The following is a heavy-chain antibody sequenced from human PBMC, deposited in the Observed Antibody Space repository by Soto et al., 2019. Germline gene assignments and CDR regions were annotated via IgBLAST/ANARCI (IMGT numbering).Heavy chain of an antibody. CDR1: GGSISRYS. V-gene: IGHV4-59*01. J-gene: IGHJ2*01. D-gene: IGHD6-19*01. Sequence: PENLRLPCTVSGGSISRYSWIWFRQPPGKGLEWIGYIYYSGSTNYNPSLKSRVTISVDTSKNQFSLKLSSVTAADTAVYYCARFLFKAVAGPRCYFSFWGPG. CDR3: ARFLFKAVAGPRCYFSF. CDR2: IYYSGST.